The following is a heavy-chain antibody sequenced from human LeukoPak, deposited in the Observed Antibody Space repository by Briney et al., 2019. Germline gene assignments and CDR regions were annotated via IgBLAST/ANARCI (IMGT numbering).Heavy chain of an antibody. D-gene: IGHD3-10*01. Sequence: GGSLRLSCAASGFTFSSYGMHWVRQAPGKGLEWVAVIWYDGSNKYYVDSVKGRFTISRDNSQNTLYLQMNSLRAEDTAVYYCARDMVDGSGSRAGYFDYWGQGTLVTVSS. V-gene: IGHV3-33*01. J-gene: IGHJ4*02. CDR2: IWYDGSNK. CDR3: ARDMVDGSGSRAGYFDY. CDR1: GFTFSSYG.